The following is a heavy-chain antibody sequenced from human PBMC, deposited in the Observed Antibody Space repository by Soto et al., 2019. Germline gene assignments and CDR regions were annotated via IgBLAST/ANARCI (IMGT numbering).Heavy chain of an antibody. CDR2: VSDDGITT. D-gene: IGHD3-16*01. V-gene: IGHV3-30*03. CDR1: GFTFSGYG. J-gene: IGHJ4*02. Sequence: QVRLVESGGGVVQPGRSLRLSCAASGFTFSGYGMHWVRQAPGKGLQWVAVVSDDGITTYYAASVKGRFTVSRDSSKNSLYLQMNSLRTEDTAVYSCAREGDNVIGPDAYSFDYWGQGTLVTVSS. CDR3: AREGDNVIGPDAYSFDY.